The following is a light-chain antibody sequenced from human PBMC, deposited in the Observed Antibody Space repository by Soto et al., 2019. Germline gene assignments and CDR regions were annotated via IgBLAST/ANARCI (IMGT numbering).Light chain of an antibody. V-gene: IGKV3-20*01. CDR1: QSVSRNY. J-gene: IGKJ5*01. CDR3: QQYFTSPIT. CDR2: DAS. Sequence: ELVLTQSPGTLSLSPGERATLSCRAIQSVSRNYLAWFQKKPGQAPRLLIYDASTRATGIPDKFGGSGSGTDFTLTISRLEPEDFAVYFCQQYFTSPITFGQGTRLEIK.